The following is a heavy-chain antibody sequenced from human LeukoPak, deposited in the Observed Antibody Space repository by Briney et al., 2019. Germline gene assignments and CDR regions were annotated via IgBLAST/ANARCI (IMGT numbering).Heavy chain of an antibody. J-gene: IGHJ3*02. CDR2: ISGSSTYI. CDR1: GFTFSSYS. CDR3: ATSPLWGYAFDI. V-gene: IGHV3-21*01. Sequence: PGGSLRLSCAAPGFTFSSYSMNWVRQAPGKGLEWVSSISGSSTYIFYADSVKGRFTISRDNAKNSLYLQMNSLRAEDTAVYYCATSPLWGYAFDIWGQGTMVTVSS. D-gene: IGHD2/OR15-2a*01.